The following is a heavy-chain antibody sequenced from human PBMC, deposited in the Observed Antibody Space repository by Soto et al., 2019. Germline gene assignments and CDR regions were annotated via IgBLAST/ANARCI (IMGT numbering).Heavy chain of an antibody. CDR2: IKQDGSEK. V-gene: IGHV3-7*01. J-gene: IGHJ4*02. CDR1: GFTFSSYW. CDR3: ARDRGYYDSPQHFDY. Sequence: GGSLRLSCAASGFTFSSYWMSWVRQAPGKGLEWVANIKQDGSEKYYVDSVKGRFTISRDNAKNSLYLQMNSLRAEDTAVYYCARDRGYYDSPQHFDYWGQGTLVTVSS. D-gene: IGHD3-22*01.